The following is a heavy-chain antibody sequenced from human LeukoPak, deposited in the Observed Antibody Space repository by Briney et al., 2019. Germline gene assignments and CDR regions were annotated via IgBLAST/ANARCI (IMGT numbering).Heavy chain of an antibody. Sequence: PGGSLRLSCAASGFTFSTYWMHWVRQAPGKGLVWVSRIDTDGSRTTYADSVRGRFTISRDNAKNTLYLQMNSLRAEDTAVYYCARARPPSFEDWGQGTLITVSS. CDR2: IDTDGSRT. V-gene: IGHV3-74*01. J-gene: IGHJ4*02. D-gene: IGHD1-1*01. CDR3: ARARPPSFED. CDR1: GFTFSTYW.